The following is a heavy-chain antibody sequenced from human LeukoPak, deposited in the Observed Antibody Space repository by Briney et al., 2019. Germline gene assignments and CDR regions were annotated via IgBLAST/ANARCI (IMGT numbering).Heavy chain of an antibody. Sequence: TGGSLRLSCAASGFTFSSYAMSWVHQAPGKGLEWVSLISWDGGSTYYADSVKGRFTISRDNSKNSLYLQMNSLRAEDTALYYCAKTGYSSSWSYFDYWGQGTLVTVSS. D-gene: IGHD6-13*01. CDR3: AKTGYSSSWSYFDY. CDR2: ISWDGGST. V-gene: IGHV3-43D*03. CDR1: GFTFSSYA. J-gene: IGHJ4*02.